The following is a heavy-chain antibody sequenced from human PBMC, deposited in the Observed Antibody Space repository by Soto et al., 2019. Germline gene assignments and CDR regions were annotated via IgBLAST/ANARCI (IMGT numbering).Heavy chain of an antibody. CDR3: ASLRYCSSTSCYPDAFDI. J-gene: IGHJ3*02. V-gene: IGHV4-59*01. D-gene: IGHD2-2*01. Sequence: KPSETLSLTCTVSGGSISSYYWSWIRQPPGKGLEWIGYIYYSGSTNYNPSLKSRVTITVDTSKNQFYLKLSSVTAADTAVFYFASLRYCSSTSCYPDAFDIWGQGTMVTVSS. CDR1: GGSISSYY. CDR2: IYYSGST.